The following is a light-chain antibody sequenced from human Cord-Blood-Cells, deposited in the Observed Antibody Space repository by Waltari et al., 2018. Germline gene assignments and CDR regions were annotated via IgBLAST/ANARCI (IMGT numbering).Light chain of an antibody. CDR1: SSDVGRYNL. J-gene: IGLJ2*01. CDR3: CSYAGSSTL. Sequence: QSALTQPASVSGSPGQSITISCTGTSSDVGRYNLVSWYQQHPGKAHKLMIYEVSKRPSGVSNRFSGSKSGNTASLTISGLQAEDEADYYCCSYAGSSTLFGGGTKLTVL. V-gene: IGLV2-23*02. CDR2: EVS.